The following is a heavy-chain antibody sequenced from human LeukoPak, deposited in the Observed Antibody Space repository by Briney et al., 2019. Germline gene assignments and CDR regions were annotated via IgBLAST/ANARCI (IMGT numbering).Heavy chain of an antibody. D-gene: IGHD6-19*01. Sequence: PGGSLRLSCAASGFTFSSDGMSWLRQAPGKRLEWVAVICGSAAGTYYADSVKGRFTISRDNPTNSLYLQINSLRAEDTALYYCGRLARNAWYAVDYWGEGNLVTVSS. V-gene: IGHV3-23*01. CDR3: GRLARNAWYAVDY. CDR2: ICGSAAGT. CDR1: GFTFSSDG. J-gene: IGHJ4*02.